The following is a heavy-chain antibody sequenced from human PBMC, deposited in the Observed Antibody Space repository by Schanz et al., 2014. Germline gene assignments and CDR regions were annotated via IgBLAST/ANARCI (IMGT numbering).Heavy chain of an antibody. D-gene: IGHD2-2*01. V-gene: IGHV3-21*04. CDR2: ISSSSSYI. J-gene: IGHJ1*01. Sequence: VQLVESGGGVVQPGRSLRLSCAASGFTFSSYGMHWVRQAPGKGLEWVSSISSSSSYISYADSVKGRFTISRDNAKNSLYLQMNSLRVEDTALYYCARDTAQSCIGPSCFEYFQHWGQGALVTVSS. CDR1: GFTFSSYG. CDR3: ARDTAQSCIGPSCFEYFQH.